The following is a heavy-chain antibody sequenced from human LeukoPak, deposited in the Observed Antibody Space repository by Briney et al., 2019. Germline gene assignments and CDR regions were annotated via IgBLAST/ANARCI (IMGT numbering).Heavy chain of an antibody. CDR3: ARVSGRITMVRGVIRCWFDP. Sequence: ASVKVSCKASGYTFTSYYMHWVRQAPGQGLEWMGIINPSGGSTSYAQKFQGRVTMTRDTSISTAYMELSRLRSDDTAVYYCARVSGRITMVRGVIRCWFDPWGQGTLVTVSS. CDR1: GYTFTSYY. V-gene: IGHV1-46*01. CDR2: INPSGGST. J-gene: IGHJ5*02. D-gene: IGHD3-10*01.